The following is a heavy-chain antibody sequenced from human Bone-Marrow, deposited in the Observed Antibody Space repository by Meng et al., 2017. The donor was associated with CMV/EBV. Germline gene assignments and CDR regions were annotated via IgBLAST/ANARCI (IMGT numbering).Heavy chain of an antibody. CDR1: GYTFTSYG. D-gene: IGHD1-1*01. CDR2: ISAYNGNT. CDR3: ARVYYETGTADD. J-gene: IGHJ4*02. V-gene: IGHV1-18*01. Sequence: ASVKVSCKASGYTFTSYGISWVRQAPGQGLEWMGGISAYNGNTNYAQKLQGRVTMTTDTSTSTAYMELRSLRSDDTTVYYCARVYYETGTADDWGQGTLVTVSS.